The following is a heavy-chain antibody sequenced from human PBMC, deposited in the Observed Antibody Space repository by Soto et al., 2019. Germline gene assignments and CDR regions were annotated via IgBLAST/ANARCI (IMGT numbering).Heavy chain of an antibody. D-gene: IGHD6-13*01. CDR1: GYTFTSYD. V-gene: IGHV1-8*01. J-gene: IGHJ5*02. CDR3: ARERSAAGTGWFDP. CDR2: MNPNSCNT. Sequence: QVQLVQSGAEVKKPGASVKVSCKASGYTFTSYDINWVRQATGQGLEWMGWMNPNSCNTGSAQKVQGRVTMTRHTSIRTAYMELSSLRSEDRAVYYCARERSAAGTGWFDPWGQGTLVTVSS.